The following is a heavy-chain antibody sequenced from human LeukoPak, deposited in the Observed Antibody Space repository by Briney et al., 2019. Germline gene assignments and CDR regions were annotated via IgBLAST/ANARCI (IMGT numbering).Heavy chain of an antibody. J-gene: IGHJ4*02. D-gene: IGHD4-23*01. V-gene: IGHV3-33*06. CDR2: IWYDGSNK. CDR3: AKVKLDYGGSYYFDY. Sequence: PGGSLRLSCAASGFTFSSYWMSWVRQAPGKGLEWVAVIWYDGSNKYYADSVKGRFTISRDNSKNTLYLQMNSLRAEDTAVYYCAKVKLDYGGSYYFDYWGQGTLVTVSS. CDR1: GFTFSSYW.